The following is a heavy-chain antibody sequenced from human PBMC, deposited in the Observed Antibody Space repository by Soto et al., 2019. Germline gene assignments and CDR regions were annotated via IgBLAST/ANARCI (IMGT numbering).Heavy chain of an antibody. CDR2: ISSSSSYI. CDR1: GFTFSSYS. J-gene: IGHJ4*02. CDR3: ARDNARGDYSIDY. V-gene: IGHV3-21*01. D-gene: IGHD4-17*01. Sequence: EVQRVESGGGLVKPGGSLRLSCAASGFTFSSYSMNWVRQAPGKGLEWVSSISSSSSYIYYADSVKGRFTISRDNAKNSLYLQMNSLRAEDTAVYYCARDNARGDYSIDYWGQGTLVTVSS.